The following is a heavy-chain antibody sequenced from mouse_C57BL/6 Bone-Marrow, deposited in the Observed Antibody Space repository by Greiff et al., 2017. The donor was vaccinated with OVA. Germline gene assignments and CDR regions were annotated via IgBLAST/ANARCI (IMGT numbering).Heavy chain of an antibody. CDR3: ARYYYGSSLWFAY. D-gene: IGHD1-1*01. V-gene: IGHV1-69*01. Sequence: QVQLQQPGAELVMPGASVTLSCTASGYTFTSYCLHWVKQRPGQGLEWIGEIDPSDSYTNYNQKFKGKSTLTVDKSSSTAYMQLSSLTSEDSAVYYCARYYYGSSLWFAYWGQGTLVTVSA. J-gene: IGHJ3*01. CDR2: IDPSDSYT. CDR1: GYTFTSYC.